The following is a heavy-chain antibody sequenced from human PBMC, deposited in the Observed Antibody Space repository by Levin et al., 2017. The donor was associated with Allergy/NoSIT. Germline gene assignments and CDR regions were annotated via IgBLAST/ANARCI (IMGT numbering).Heavy chain of an antibody. Sequence: GGSLRLSCAASGFTVSNSWMHWVRQAPGKGLLWVSLINHDGSSTTYADSVKGRFTISRDIAKNTLYLHMNSLRAEDTALYYCTRAGPNWRIDYWGQGTLVTVSS. CDR2: INHDGSST. D-gene: IGHD7-27*01. CDR1: GFTVSNSW. V-gene: IGHV3-74*03. J-gene: IGHJ4*02. CDR3: TRAGPNWRIDY.